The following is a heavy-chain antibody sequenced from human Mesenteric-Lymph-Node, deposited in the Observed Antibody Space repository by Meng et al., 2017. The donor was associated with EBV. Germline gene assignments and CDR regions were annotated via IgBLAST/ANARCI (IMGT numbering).Heavy chain of an antibody. Sequence: LPLQESGPGLVRPAGTLSLICTVSSDSISSTSYHWGWIRQRPGKGLEWIGSIYYSGTTYFNPSLESRVSISVDTSKKQFSLRLTSVTAADTAVYYCARQYGSSFDYWGQGTLVTVSS. CDR2: IYYSGTT. J-gene: IGHJ4*02. CDR3: ARQYGSSFDY. D-gene: IGHD3-10*01. CDR1: SDSISSTSYH. V-gene: IGHV4-39*01.